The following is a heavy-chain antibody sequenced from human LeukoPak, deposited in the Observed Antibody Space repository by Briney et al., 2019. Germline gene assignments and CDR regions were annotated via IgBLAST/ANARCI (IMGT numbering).Heavy chain of an antibody. Sequence: GGSLRLSCAASGFAFSSYAMSWVRQAPGKGLEWVSAISGSGGSTYYADSVKGRFTISRDNSKNTLYLQMNSLRAEDTAVYYCAKDSGSYYNYFDYWGQGTLVTVSS. CDR2: ISGSGGST. V-gene: IGHV3-23*01. CDR3: AKDSGSYYNYFDY. D-gene: IGHD1-26*01. CDR1: GFAFSSYA. J-gene: IGHJ4*02.